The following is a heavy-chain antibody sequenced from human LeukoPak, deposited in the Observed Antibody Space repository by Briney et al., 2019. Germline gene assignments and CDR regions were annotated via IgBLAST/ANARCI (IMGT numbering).Heavy chain of an antibody. Sequence: PGGSLRLSCAASGFTFSSYAMSWVRQAPGKGLEGVSAISGSGGSTYYADSVKGRFTISRDNSKNTLYLQMNSLRAEDTAVYYCAKDGYCSSTSCYYYYGMDVWGQGTTVTVSS. J-gene: IGHJ6*02. CDR2: ISGSGGST. CDR3: AKDGYCSSTSCYYYYGMDV. D-gene: IGHD2-2*01. CDR1: GFTFSSYA. V-gene: IGHV3-23*01.